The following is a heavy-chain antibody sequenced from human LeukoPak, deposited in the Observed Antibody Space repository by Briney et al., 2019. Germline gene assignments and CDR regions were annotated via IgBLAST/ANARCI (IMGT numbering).Heavy chain of an antibody. J-gene: IGHJ4*02. CDR2: IYWNGDK. CDR1: GFSLSTSGEG. D-gene: IGHD2-21*01. V-gene: IGHV2-5*01. Sequence: ESGPTLVKPTQTLTLTCTFSGFSLSTSGEGVGWVRQPPGKALEWIALIYWNGDKRYSPSLKSRLTITKDTSKNQVVLTMTKVEPGERRTYYCAHLFVHFGPPYYFDYWGQGTLVTVSS. CDR3: AHLFVHFGPPYYFDY.